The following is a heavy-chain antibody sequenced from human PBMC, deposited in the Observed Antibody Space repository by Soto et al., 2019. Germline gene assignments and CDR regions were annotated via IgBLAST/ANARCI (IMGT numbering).Heavy chain of an antibody. V-gene: IGHV1-69*01. CDR3: ASRFIQDNGGNHDSFDI. D-gene: IGHD4-17*01. CDR2: VIPIFGTT. J-gene: IGHJ3*02. Sequence: QVQLVQSGAEVKKPGSSVKVSCKASGGTCRNYAFSWVRHAPGQGLELMGEVIPIFGTTPYAQKFQGRVTITAAESTNTAYMELSSLRAEDTAVYYCASRFIQDNGGNHDSFDIWGQGTMVTVSS. CDR1: GGTCRNYA.